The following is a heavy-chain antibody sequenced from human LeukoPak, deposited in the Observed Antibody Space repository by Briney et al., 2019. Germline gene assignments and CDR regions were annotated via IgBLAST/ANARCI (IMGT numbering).Heavy chain of an antibody. J-gene: IGHJ4*02. V-gene: IGHV3-53*01. CDR1: GFTFSTCA. Sequence: GGSLRLSCAASGFTFSTCAMTWVRQAPGKGLEWVSLLYSGGSTYYADSVKGRFTISRDSSKNTVYLQMNSLRAEDTAVYYCAARDCSTTSCYGGLFDYWGQGTLVTVSS. D-gene: IGHD2-2*01. CDR3: AARDCSTTSCYGGLFDY. CDR2: LYSGGST.